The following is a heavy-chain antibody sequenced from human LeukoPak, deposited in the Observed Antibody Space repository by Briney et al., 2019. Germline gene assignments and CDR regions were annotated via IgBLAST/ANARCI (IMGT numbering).Heavy chain of an antibody. CDR3: AKDRSSGGSCYNY. D-gene: IGHD2-15*01. CDR2: ISGSGDAT. CDR1: GFTFSNYA. Sequence: GGSLRLSCATSGFTFSNYAMTWVRQAPGKGLEWVSGISGSGDATYYADSVEGRFTISRDNSENTVYLQMNSLRVEDTAIYYCAKDRSSGGSCYNYWGRGTQVTVSS. V-gene: IGHV3-23*01. J-gene: IGHJ4*02.